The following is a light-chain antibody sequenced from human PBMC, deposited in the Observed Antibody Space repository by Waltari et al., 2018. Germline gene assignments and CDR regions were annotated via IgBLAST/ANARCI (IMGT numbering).Light chain of an antibody. CDR3: SSQTLDGLVL. CDR2: DVT. Sequence: QSALTQPASVSGSPGQSITISCSGLGSAPGASESVSWHQHHPDKAPHVIIYDVTHRPSGVSDRFSASKSANTASLTISRLQPEDEADYYCSSQTLDGLVLFGGGTRLTVL. CDR1: GSAPGASES. J-gene: IGLJ2*01. V-gene: IGLV2-14*03.